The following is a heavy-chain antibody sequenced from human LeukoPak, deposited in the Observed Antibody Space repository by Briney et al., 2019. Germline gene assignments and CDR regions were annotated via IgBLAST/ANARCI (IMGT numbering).Heavy chain of an antibody. CDR2: IYYSGST. CDR3: ARAPTLDY. V-gene: IGHV4-39*01. Sequence: PSETLSLTCTVSGGSISSSSYYWGWIRQPPGKGLEWIGSIYYSGSTYYNPSLKRRLTIPVDTSKNQFSLKLTSVTAADTAVYYCARAPTLDYWGQGTLVTVSS. CDR1: GGSISSSSYY. J-gene: IGHJ4*02.